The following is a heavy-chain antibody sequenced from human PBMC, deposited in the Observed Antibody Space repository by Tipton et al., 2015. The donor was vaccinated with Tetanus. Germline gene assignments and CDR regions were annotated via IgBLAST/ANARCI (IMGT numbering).Heavy chain of an antibody. CDR3: ARDPGYNNGWGST. Sequence: QLVQSGAEVKKPGASVRVSCKTSGSNFIRHFVQWVRLAPGQGLQWVGWINPASGATNYAQSFQARIAMTRDTSIYTVYMELSRLRSDDTAVYYCARDPGYNNGWGSTWGQGTLATVSS. CDR1: GSNFIRHF. D-gene: IGHD6-25*01. V-gene: IGHV1-2*02. CDR2: INPASGAT. J-gene: IGHJ5*02.